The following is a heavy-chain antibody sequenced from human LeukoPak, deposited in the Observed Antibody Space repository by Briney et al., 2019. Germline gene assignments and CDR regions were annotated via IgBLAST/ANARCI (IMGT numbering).Heavy chain of an antibody. J-gene: IGHJ4*02. CDR3: ARGSYGSGSYYNVGPPPPDY. Sequence: PSETLSLTCTVSGGSISSYYWSWIRQPPGKGLEWIGYIYHSGSTKYNPSLKSRVTISVDTSKNQFSLKLSSVTAADTAVYYCARGSYGSGSYYNVGPPPPDYWGQGTLVTVSS. CDR1: GGSISSYY. D-gene: IGHD3-10*01. V-gene: IGHV4-59*01. CDR2: IYHSGST.